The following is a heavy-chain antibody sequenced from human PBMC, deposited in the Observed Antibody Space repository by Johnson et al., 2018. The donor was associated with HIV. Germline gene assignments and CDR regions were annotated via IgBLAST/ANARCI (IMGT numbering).Heavy chain of an antibody. CDR2: IYNDGSRT. D-gene: IGHD2-21*01. CDR1: GFAFRTHW. CDR3: AKVDCGGDTCAVFDPFNL. V-gene: IGHV3-74*01. Sequence: VQLVESGGGLVQPGGSLRLSCAASGFAFRTHWMVWVRQVPGKGPVWVARIYNDGSRTSYADSVKGRFTISRDNAKNTVDLQMNSLRVEDTAVYYCAKVDCGGDTCAVFDPFNLWGEGTLVTLSS. J-gene: IGHJ3*01.